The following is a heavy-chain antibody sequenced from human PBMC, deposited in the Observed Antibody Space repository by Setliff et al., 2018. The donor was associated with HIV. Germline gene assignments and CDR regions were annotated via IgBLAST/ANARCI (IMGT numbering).Heavy chain of an antibody. V-gene: IGHV4-61*09. CDR1: GGSISSGSYY. CDR2: IYTSGST. CDR3: ARERRGGYSGYDSHWYFDL. D-gene: IGHD5-12*01. J-gene: IGHJ2*01. Sequence: PSETLSLTCTVSGGSISSGSYYWSWIRQPAGKGLEWIGHIYTSGSTNYNPSLKSRVTISVDTSKNQFSLKLSSVTAADTAVYYCARERRGGYSGYDSHWYFDLWGRGTLVTVSS.